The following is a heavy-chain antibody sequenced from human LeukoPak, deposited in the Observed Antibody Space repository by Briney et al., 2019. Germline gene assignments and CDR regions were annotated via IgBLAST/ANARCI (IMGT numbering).Heavy chain of an antibody. CDR3: VREVEQWLVRGGDY. Sequence: EASVKVSCKASGYTFTNYGISWVRQAPGQGLEWMGWISVYNGNTNYAQKFQGRVTMTTDTSTRTAYMELRSLRSDDTAVYYCVREVEQWLVRGGDYWGQGTLVTVSS. V-gene: IGHV1-18*01. CDR1: GYTFTNYG. CDR2: ISVYNGNT. D-gene: IGHD6-19*01. J-gene: IGHJ4*02.